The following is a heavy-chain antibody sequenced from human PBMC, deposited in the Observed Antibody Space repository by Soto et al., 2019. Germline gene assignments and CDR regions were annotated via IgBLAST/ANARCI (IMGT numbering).Heavy chain of an antibody. J-gene: IGHJ4*02. V-gene: IGHV1-18*01. CDR2: ISGYNGNT. CDR1: GYTFTSYG. D-gene: IGHD1-26*01. CDR3: ARDLGGQIVDY. Sequence: QVQLMQSGAEVKKPGASVKVSCKASGYTFTSYGIIWERQAPGQGLEWMGWISGYNGNTKYAQKLQVRVTMTTDTSTSTAYMELRSLRSDDTAVYYGARDLGGQIVDYWGQGTLVTVSS.